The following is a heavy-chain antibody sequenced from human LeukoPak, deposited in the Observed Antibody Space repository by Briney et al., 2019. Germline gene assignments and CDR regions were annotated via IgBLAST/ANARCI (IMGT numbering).Heavy chain of an antibody. Sequence: SGTLSLTCAVSGGSISSSNWWNWVRQTPGKGLEWIGEIYHSGSTNYNPSLKSRVTISVDKSKNQFSLKLSSVTAADTAVYYCARDRNHYYDSSGDAFDIWGQGTMVTVSS. CDR2: IYHSGST. CDR3: ARDRNHYYDSSGDAFDI. V-gene: IGHV4-4*02. J-gene: IGHJ3*02. CDR1: GGSISSSNW. D-gene: IGHD3-22*01.